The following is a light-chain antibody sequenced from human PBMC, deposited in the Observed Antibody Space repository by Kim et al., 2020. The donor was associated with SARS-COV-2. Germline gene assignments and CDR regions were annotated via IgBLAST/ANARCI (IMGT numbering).Light chain of an antibody. Sequence: QSITISCTGTSSDVGGYNYVSWYQQHPGRAPKLMIYDVSERPSGVSNRFSGSKSGNTASLTISGLQAEDEADYYCSSYTNSNTLVFGGGTQLTVL. CDR1: SSDVGGYNY. CDR2: DVS. CDR3: SSYTNSNTLV. V-gene: IGLV2-14*04. J-gene: IGLJ2*01.